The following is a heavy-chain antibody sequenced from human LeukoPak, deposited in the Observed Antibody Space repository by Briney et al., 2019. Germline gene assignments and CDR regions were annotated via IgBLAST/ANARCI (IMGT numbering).Heavy chain of an antibody. V-gene: IGHV3-21*01. CDR1: GFTFSSYS. J-gene: IGHJ4*02. CDR2: ISSSSSYI. D-gene: IGHD2-15*01. CDR3: ARDMGYCSGGSCYLFDY. Sequence: PGGSLRLSCAASGFTFSSYSMNWVRHAPGKGLEWVSSISSSSSYIYYADSVKGRFTISRDNAKNSLYLQMNSLRAEDTAVYYCARDMGYCSGGSCYLFDYWGQGTLVTVSS.